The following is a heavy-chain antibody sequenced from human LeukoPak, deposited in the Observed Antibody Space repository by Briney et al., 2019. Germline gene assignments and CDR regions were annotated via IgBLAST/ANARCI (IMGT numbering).Heavy chain of an antibody. CDR2: IYYSGST. CDR3: ARGLPPAS. V-gene: IGHV4-39*01. Sequence: SSETLSLTCTVSGGSISSSSYYWGWIRQPPGKGLEWIGSIYYSGSTYYNPSLKSRVTISVDTSKNQFSLKLSSVTAADTAVYYCARGLPPASWGQGTLVTVSS. J-gene: IGHJ4*02. D-gene: IGHD5-12*01. CDR1: GGSISSSSYY.